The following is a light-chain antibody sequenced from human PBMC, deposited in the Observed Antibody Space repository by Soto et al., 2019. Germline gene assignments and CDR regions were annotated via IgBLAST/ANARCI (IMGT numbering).Light chain of an antibody. CDR3: CSYAGSCPYV. J-gene: IGLJ1*01. CDR2: DVS. Sequence: QSALTQPRSVSGSPGQSVTISCTGTNSDVGGYNYVSWYQQHPGKAPKLMIYDVSKRPSGVPDRFSGSKSGNTASLTISGLQAEDEADYYCCSYAGSCPYVFGTGTKLTVL. V-gene: IGLV2-11*01. CDR1: NSDVGGYNY.